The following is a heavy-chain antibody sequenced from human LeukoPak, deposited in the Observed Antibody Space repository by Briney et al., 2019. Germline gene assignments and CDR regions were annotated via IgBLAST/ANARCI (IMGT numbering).Heavy chain of an antibody. CDR3: ARDTGIAVAGLL. CDR2: INHSGST. V-gene: IGHV4-34*01. J-gene: IGHJ3*01. D-gene: IGHD6-19*01. Sequence: SETLSLTCAVYGGSFSGYYWSWIRQPPGKGLEWIGEINHSGSTNYSPSLKSRVTISVDTSKNQFSLKLSSVTAADTAVYYCARDTGIAVAGLLWGQGTMVTVSS. CDR1: GGSFSGYY.